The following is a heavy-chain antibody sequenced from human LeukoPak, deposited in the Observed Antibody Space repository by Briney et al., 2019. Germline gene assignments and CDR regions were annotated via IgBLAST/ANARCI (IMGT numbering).Heavy chain of an antibody. V-gene: IGHV4-39*01. Sequence: PSGTLSLICTVSGGAINSSSYHWGWIRQPPGKGLEWIGSIYYSGSTYYNPSLKSRVTISVDASKHQFSLKLSSVTAADTAAYFCTRLCIKSSCYTWDYWGQGALVTVSS. CDR3: TRLCIKSSCYTWDY. CDR2: IYYSGST. J-gene: IGHJ4*02. CDR1: GGAINSSSYH. D-gene: IGHD2-2*02.